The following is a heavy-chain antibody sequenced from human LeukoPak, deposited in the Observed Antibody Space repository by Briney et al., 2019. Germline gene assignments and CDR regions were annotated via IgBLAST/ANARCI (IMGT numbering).Heavy chain of an antibody. J-gene: IGHJ4*02. CDR1: GFTFSSYA. CDR2: ISGSGGST. Sequence: GGSLRLSCAASGFTFSSYAMSWVRQAPGKGLEWVSAISGSGGSTYYADSVKGRFTISRDNSKNTLYLQMNSLRAEDTAVYYCAKDYDSSGFFFVDQLGYFDYWGQGTLVTVSS. CDR3: AKDYDSSGFFFVDQLGYFDY. D-gene: IGHD3-22*01. V-gene: IGHV3-23*01.